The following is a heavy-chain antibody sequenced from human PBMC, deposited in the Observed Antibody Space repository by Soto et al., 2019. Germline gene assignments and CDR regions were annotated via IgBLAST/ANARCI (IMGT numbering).Heavy chain of an antibody. CDR1: GGSISSYY. CDR2: IYYSGST. D-gene: IGHD4-4*01. CDR3: ASTVTYYYYYMDV. V-gene: IGHV4-59*08. Sequence: SETLSLTCTVSGGSISSYYWSWIRQPPGKGLEWIGYIYYSGSTNYNPSLKSRVTISVDTSKNQFSLKLSSVTAADTAVYYCASTVTYYYYYMDVWGKGTTVTVS. J-gene: IGHJ6*03.